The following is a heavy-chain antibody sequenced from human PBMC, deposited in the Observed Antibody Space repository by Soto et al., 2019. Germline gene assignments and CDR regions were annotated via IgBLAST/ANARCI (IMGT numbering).Heavy chain of an antibody. CDR1: GYSFTSYW. CDR2: IYPGDSDT. V-gene: IGHV5-51*01. D-gene: IGHD3-10*01. CDR3: ARHRPGGYYGSGSHPVRYYYGMDV. Sequence: GESLKISCKGSGYSFTSYWIGWVRQMPGKGLEWMGIIYPGDSDTRYSPSFQGQVTISADKSISTAYLQWSSLKASDTAMYYCARHRPGGYYGSGSHPVRYYYGMDVWGQGTTVTVSS. J-gene: IGHJ6*02.